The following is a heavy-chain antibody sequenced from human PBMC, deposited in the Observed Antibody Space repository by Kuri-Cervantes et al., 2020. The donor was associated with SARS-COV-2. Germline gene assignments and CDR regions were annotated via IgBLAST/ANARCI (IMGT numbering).Heavy chain of an antibody. J-gene: IGHJ6*02. V-gene: IGHV4-39*01. Sequence: GSLRLSCTVSGGSISSSSYYWGWIRQPPGRGPEWIASIHHDGSTYYNPSLRSRVTMSVDTSKNQISLRLSSVTAADTAVYYCARFWYLLLRGIDVWGQGTPVTVSS. CDR2: IHHDGST. D-gene: IGHD3-3*01. CDR1: GGSISSSSYY. CDR3: ARFWYLLLRGIDV.